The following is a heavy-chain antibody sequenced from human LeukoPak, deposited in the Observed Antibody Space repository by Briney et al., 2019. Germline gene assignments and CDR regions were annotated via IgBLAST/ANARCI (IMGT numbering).Heavy chain of an antibody. CDR3: ARDYHDSSGYGQHCDY. J-gene: IGHJ4*02. CDR1: GFTFSPYA. CDR2: ISYDGSDT. D-gene: IGHD3-22*01. Sequence: GGSLRLSRAASGFTFSPYAMHWVRPAPGKGLERVAVISYDGSDTYYADSVKGRFTISRDNSRNTLYMQMNSLRAGDTAVYYCARDYHDSSGYGQHCDYWGQGTLVTVSS. V-gene: IGHV3-30*01.